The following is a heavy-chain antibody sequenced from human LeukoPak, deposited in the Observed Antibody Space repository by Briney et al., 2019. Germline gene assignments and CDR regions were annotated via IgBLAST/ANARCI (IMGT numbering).Heavy chain of an antibody. CDR2: IYTSGST. CDR3: ARLKYYYDSSGYRAEYFQH. J-gene: IGHJ1*01. V-gene: IGHV4-61*02. CDR1: GGSISSGSYY. Sequence: SETLSLTCTVSGGSISSGSYYWSWIRQPAGKGLEWIGRIYTSGSTNYNPSLKSRVTISVDTSKNQFSLKLSSVTAADTAVYYCARLKYYYDSSGYRAEYFQHWGQGTLVTVSS. D-gene: IGHD3-22*01.